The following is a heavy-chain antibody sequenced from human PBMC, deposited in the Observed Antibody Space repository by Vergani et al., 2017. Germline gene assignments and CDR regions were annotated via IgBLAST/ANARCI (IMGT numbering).Heavy chain of an antibody. CDR1: GFTLSDHY. J-gene: IGHJ3*02. CDR2: TRNKANSYTT. D-gene: IGHD2-2*01. V-gene: IGHV3-72*01. CDR3: ARLGYCSSTTCRQAFDI. Sequence: EVQLVESGGGLVQPGGSLRLSCAASGFTLSDHYMDWVRQAPGKGLEWVGRTRNKANSYTTEYAASVKGRFTISRDDSKNSLYLQMNSLKIEDTAVYYCARLGYCSSTTCRQAFDIWGQGTMVTVSS.